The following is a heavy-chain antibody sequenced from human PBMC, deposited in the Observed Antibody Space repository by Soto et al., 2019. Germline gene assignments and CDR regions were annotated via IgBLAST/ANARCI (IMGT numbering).Heavy chain of an antibody. J-gene: IGHJ3*02. CDR2: IWYDGSNK. CDR3: ARSKGYSGYDAFDI. Sequence: GGSLRLSCAASGFTFSSYGMHWVRQAPGKGLEWVAVIWYDGSNKYYADSVKGRFTISRDNSKNTLYLQMNSLRAEDTAVYYCARSKGYSGYDAFDIWGQGTMVTVSS. V-gene: IGHV3-33*08. CDR1: GFTFSSYG. D-gene: IGHD5-12*01.